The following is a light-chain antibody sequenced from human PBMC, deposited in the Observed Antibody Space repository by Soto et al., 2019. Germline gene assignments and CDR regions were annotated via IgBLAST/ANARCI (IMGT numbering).Light chain of an antibody. CDR3: QSYDNRLSGSV. Sequence: QSVVTQPPSVSGAPGQRVTISCTGSSSNIGAGYDVHWYRQLPGTAPKVLVYGDSNRPSGVPDRFSASKSGTSASLAITGLQAEDEADYYYQSYDNRLSGSVFGGGTKVTVL. CDR1: SSNIGAGYD. V-gene: IGLV1-40*01. CDR2: GDS. J-gene: IGLJ2*01.